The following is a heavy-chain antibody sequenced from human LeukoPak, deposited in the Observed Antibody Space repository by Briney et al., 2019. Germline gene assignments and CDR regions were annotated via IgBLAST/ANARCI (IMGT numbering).Heavy chain of an antibody. J-gene: IGHJ6*03. D-gene: IGHD6-13*01. CDR3: ARHRALDWYSSSWYLAGHQHYYYYYMDV. CDR1: GYTFTSYA. V-gene: IGHV7-4-1*02. Sequence: GASVKVSCKASGYTFTSYAMNWVRHAPGQGLEWMGWSNTNTGNPTYAQGFTGRFVFSLDTSVSTAYLQISSLKAEDTAVYYCARHRALDWYSSSWYLAGHQHYYYYYMDVWGKGTTVTVSS. CDR2: SNTNTGNP.